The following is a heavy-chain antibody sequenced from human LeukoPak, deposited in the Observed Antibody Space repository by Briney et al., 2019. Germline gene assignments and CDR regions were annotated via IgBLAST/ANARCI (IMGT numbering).Heavy chain of an antibody. V-gene: IGHV3-9*03. CDR1: GFTFDDYA. CDR3: AKAVHSSGRGGAFDI. J-gene: IGHJ3*02. CDR2: ISWNSGSI. Sequence: GRSLRLSCAASGFTFDDYAMHWVRQAPGKGLEGVSGISWNSGSIGYADSVKGRFTISRDNAKNSLYLQMNSLRAEDMALYYCAKAVHSSGRGGAFDIWGQGTMVTVSS. D-gene: IGHD3-22*01.